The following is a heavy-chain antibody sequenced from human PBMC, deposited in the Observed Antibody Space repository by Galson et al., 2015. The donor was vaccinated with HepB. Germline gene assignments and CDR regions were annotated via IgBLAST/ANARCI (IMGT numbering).Heavy chain of an antibody. V-gene: IGHV3-9*01. CDR2: ISWNSGSI. CDR3: AKDIRGAGSSRAFDI. Sequence: SLRLSCAATGFILSTIWMSWVRQAPGKGLEWVSGISWNSGSIGYAGSVKGRFTLSRDNAKNSLYLQMNSLRTEDTALYYCAKDIRGAGSSRAFDIWGQGTMVTVSS. D-gene: IGHD6-19*01. CDR1: GFILSTIW. J-gene: IGHJ3*02.